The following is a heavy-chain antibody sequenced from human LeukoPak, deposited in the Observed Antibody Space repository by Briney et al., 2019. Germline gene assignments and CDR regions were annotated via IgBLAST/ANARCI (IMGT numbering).Heavy chain of an antibody. D-gene: IGHD3-3*01. Sequence: ASVKVSCKASGYTFTSYYMHWVRQAPGQGLEWMGIINPSGGSTSYAQKFQGRVTMTRDTSISTAYMELSRLRSDDTAVYYCARATYYDFWSGYYPNWFDPWGQGTLVTVSS. CDR3: ARATYYDFWSGYYPNWFDP. J-gene: IGHJ5*02. V-gene: IGHV1-46*01. CDR2: INPSGGST. CDR1: GYTFTSYY.